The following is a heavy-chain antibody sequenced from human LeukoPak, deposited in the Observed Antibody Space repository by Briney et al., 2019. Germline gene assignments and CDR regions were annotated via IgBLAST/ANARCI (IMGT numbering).Heavy chain of an antibody. CDR1: VGSFSGYY. CDR3: ARRRRGSYFPYFDY. Sequence: SETLSLTCAVYVGSFSGYYWSWIRQPPGKGLEWIGEINHSGSTNYNPSLKSRVTVSVDTSKNQFSLNLSSVTAADTAVYYCARRRRGSYFPYFDYWGQGTLVTVSS. J-gene: IGHJ4*02. CDR2: INHSGST. V-gene: IGHV4-34*01. D-gene: IGHD1-26*01.